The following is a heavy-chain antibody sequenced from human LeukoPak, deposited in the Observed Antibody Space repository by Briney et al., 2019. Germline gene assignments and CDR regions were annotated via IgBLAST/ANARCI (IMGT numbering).Heavy chain of an antibody. J-gene: IGHJ4*02. CDR2: KYYSGNT. D-gene: IGHD2-15*01. CDR1: GGSISSPSFY. V-gene: IGHV4-39*01. CDR3: ARQGVVVAAYFDS. Sequence: SETLSLTCTISGGSISSPSFYWAWIRQTPEKGLEWIGSKYYSGNTYYNPSLKSRVTISVDTSKNHFPLSLTSVTAADTAVYYCARQGVVVAAYFDSWGQGTLVTVSS.